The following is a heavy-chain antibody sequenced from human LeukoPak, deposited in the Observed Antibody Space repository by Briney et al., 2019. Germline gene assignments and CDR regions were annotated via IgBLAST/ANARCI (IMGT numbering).Heavy chain of an antibody. CDR2: IIPTFGTA. Sequence: SVKVSCKASGGTFSSYAISWVRQAPGQGLEWMGRIIPTFGTANYAQKFQGRVTITTDESMSTAYMELSSLRSEDTAVYYCARDLISTGPSDYWGQGTLVTVSS. D-gene: IGHD2-21*01. V-gene: IGHV1-69*05. CDR3: ARDLISTGPSDY. J-gene: IGHJ4*02. CDR1: GGTFSSYA.